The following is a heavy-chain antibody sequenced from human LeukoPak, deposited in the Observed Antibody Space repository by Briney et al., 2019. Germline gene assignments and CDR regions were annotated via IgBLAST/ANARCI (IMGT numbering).Heavy chain of an antibody. J-gene: IGHJ4*02. D-gene: IGHD3-3*01. CDR3: ARGLRFLEWLSKNYYFDY. Sequence: PSETLSLTCAVYGGSFSGYYWSWIRQPPGKGLEWIGEINHSGSTNYNPSLKSRVTMSVDTSKNQFSLKLSSVTAADTAVYYCARGLRFLEWLSKNYYFDYWGQGTLVTVSS. CDR2: INHSGST. V-gene: IGHV4-34*01. CDR1: GGSFSGYY.